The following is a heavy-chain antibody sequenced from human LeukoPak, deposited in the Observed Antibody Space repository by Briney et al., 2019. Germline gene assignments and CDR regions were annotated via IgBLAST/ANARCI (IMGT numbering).Heavy chain of an antibody. CDR3: ARVPSAYDLSYYDFWSGYSFDAFDI. D-gene: IGHD3-3*01. Sequence: PSETLSLTCTVSGGSISSYYWSWIRQPPGKGLEWIGYVYYSGTTNYNPSLKSRVTISVDTSKNQFSLKLSSVTAADTAVYYCARVPSAYDLSYYDFWSGYSFDAFDIWGQGTMVTVSS. J-gene: IGHJ3*02. CDR1: GGSISSYY. V-gene: IGHV4-59*12. CDR2: VYYSGTT.